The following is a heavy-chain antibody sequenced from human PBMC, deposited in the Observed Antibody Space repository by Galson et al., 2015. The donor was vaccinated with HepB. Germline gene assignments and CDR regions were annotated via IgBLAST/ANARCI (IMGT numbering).Heavy chain of an antibody. D-gene: IGHD6-13*01. CDR1: GGTFSNYA. J-gene: IGHJ6*02. Sequence: CKASGGTFSNYAISWVRQAPGQGLEWMGGIIPIFGTANYAQKFQGRVTITADESTSTAYMELSSLGSEDTAVYYCARSSSWLIYYYYYGMDVWGQGTTVTVSS. CDR3: ARSSSWLIYYYYYGMDV. CDR2: IIPIFGTA. V-gene: IGHV1-69*01.